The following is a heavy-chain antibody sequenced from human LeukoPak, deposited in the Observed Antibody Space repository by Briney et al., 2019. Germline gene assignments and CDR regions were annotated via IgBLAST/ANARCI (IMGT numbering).Heavy chain of an antibody. J-gene: IGHJ4*02. CDR1: GGSISSYY. V-gene: IGHV4-59*01. CDR3: ASLMVRGVMSPDY. Sequence: SETLSLTRTVSGGSISSYYWSWIRQPPGKGLEWIGYMYNSGSTNYNPSLKSRVTISIDTSKNQFSLKLSSVTAADTAVYYCASLMVRGVMSPDYWGQGTLVTVSS. D-gene: IGHD3-10*01. CDR2: MYNSGST.